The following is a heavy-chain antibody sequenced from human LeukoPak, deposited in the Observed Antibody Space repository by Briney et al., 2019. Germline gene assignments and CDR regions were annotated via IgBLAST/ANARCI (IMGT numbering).Heavy chain of an antibody. CDR1: GGSLRSFH. CDR3: ARAVLATKSDHWFDP. V-gene: IGHV4-59*01. J-gene: IGHJ5*02. CDR2: IYYTGTT. Sequence: SETLPLTCTVSGGSLRSFHWRWLPQPPGKRLECIAYIYYTGTTNYSPSLKSRVTISVDTSKNQFSLRLSSVTAADTAMYYCARAVLATKSDHWFDPGGQGILVTVSS. D-gene: IGHD2-8*01.